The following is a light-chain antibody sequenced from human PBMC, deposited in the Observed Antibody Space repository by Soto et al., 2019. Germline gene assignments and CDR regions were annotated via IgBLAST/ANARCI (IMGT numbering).Light chain of an antibody. J-gene: IGKJ1*01. CDR2: DTS. CDR3: QHYYIWPWT. CDR1: QSVSSY. V-gene: IGKV3-11*01. Sequence: EIVLTQSPGTLSLSPGERAILSCRASQSVSSYLAWYQQKPGQAPRLLIYDTSNRATGIPARFSGSGSGTDFTLTISSLQSEDVASYYCQHYYIWPWTFGQGTKVDIK.